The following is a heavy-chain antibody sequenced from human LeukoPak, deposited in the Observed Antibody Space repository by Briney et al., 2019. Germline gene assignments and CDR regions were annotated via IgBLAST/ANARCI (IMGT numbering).Heavy chain of an antibody. Sequence: SVKVSCKASGGTFSSYAISWVRQAPGQGLEWMGRIIPILGIANYAQKFQGRVTITADKSTSTAYMELSSLRSEDTAVYYCARGAVAPLRWFDPWGQGTLVTVSS. CDR1: GGTFSSYA. D-gene: IGHD6-19*01. CDR2: IIPILGIA. V-gene: IGHV1-69*04. CDR3: ARGAVAPLRWFDP. J-gene: IGHJ5*02.